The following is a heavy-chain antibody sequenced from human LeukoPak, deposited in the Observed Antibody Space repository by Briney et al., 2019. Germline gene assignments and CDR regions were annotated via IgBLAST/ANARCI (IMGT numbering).Heavy chain of an antibody. CDR3: TAYDFWSSFDY. D-gene: IGHD3-3*01. J-gene: IGHJ4*02. V-gene: IGHV3-23*01. CDR2: ITGSGGST. CDR1: GFTFSSYA. Sequence: PGGSLGLSCAASGFTFSSYAMSWVRQAPGKGLEWVSAITGSGGSTYYADSAKGRFTISRENSKNTLFLQMNRLRAEDTAVYYCTAYDFWSSFDYWGQGTLVTVSS.